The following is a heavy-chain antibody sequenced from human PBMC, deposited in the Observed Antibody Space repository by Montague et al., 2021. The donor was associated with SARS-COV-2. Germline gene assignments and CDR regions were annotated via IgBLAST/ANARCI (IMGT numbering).Heavy chain of an antibody. J-gene: IGHJ5*02. D-gene: IGHD6-13*01. V-gene: IGHV4-34*01. CDR3: ARTDYISSWFRAKKWFDP. Sequence: SQTLSLTCAVYGGSFSAYYWSWIRQPPGKGLEWIGEINHSGSTNYNPSLKSRVTISVDTSKSQFSLKLSSVTAADTAVYYCARTDYISSWFRAKKWFDPWGQGTLVTVSS. CDR2: INHSGST. CDR1: GGSFSAYY.